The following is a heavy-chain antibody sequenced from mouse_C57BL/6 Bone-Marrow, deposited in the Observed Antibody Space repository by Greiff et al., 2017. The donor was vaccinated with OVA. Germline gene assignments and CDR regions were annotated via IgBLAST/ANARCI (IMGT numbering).Heavy chain of an antibody. D-gene: IGHD1-1*01. J-gene: IGHJ4*01. Sequence: EVHLVESGAELVRPGASVKLSCTASGFNIKDDYMHWVKQRPEQGLEWIGWIDPENGDTEYASKFQGKATITADTSSNTAYLQLSSLTSEDTAVYYCTTTIYYYGIDYAMDYWGQGTSVTVSS. CDR1: GFNIKDDY. CDR2: IDPENGDT. V-gene: IGHV14-4*01. CDR3: TTTIYYYGIDYAMDY.